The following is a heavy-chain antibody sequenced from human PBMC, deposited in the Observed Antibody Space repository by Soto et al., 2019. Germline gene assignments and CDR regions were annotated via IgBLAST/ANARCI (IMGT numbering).Heavy chain of an antibody. J-gene: IGHJ4*02. V-gene: IGHV1-69*13. D-gene: IGHD6-6*01. CDR2: IIPIFGTA. Sequence: ASVKVSCKASGGTFSSYAISWVRQAPGQGLEWMGGIIPIFGTANYAQKFQGRVTITADESTSTAYMELSSLRSEDTAVYYCARQAYSSSSAGDYWGQGTLVTVSS. CDR3: ARQAYSSSSAGDY. CDR1: GGTFSSYA.